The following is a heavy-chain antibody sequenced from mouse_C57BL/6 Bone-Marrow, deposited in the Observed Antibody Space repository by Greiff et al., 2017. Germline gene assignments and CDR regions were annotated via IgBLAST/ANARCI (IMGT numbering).Heavy chain of an antibody. V-gene: IGHV1-82*01. CDR2: IYPGGGDT. J-gene: IGHJ2*01. CDR3: ARDYGSSYGY. D-gene: IGHD1-1*01. Sequence: QVQLQEPGPELVKPGASVKISCKASGYAFSSSWMNWVKQRPGRGLEWIGRIYPGGGDTNYNGKFKGKATLTADKSSSTAYMQLSSLTSEDSAVYYCARDYGSSYGYWGQGTTLTVSS. CDR1: GYAFSSSW.